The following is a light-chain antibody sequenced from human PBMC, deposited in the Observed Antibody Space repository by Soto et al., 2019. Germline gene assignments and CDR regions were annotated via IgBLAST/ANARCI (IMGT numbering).Light chain of an antibody. J-gene: IGKJ1*01. Sequence: EIVLTQSPATLSLSPGERATLSCRASQSVSSYLAWYQQKPGQAPRLLIYDASNRATGIPARFSGSGSGTDFNLTISSLETEDFAVDYCQQRSNWPPWTCGQGTKVEIK. V-gene: IGKV3-11*01. CDR2: DAS. CDR3: QQRSNWPPWT. CDR1: QSVSSY.